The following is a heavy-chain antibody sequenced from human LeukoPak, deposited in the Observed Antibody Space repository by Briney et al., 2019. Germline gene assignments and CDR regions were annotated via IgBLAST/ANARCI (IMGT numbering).Heavy chain of an antibody. CDR3: ARHQLLGPCFKGVCSDAFDI. D-gene: IGHD2-8*01. CDR2: IDPSDSYT. J-gene: IGHJ3*02. Sequence: GESLKISCKGSGYRFTSYWISGVRQMPGKGLEWMGRIDPSDSYTNYSPSFQGHLTISADKSISTAYLQWSSLKASDTAMYYCARHQLLGPCFKGVCSDAFDIWGQGTMVTVSS. CDR1: GYRFTSYW. V-gene: IGHV5-10-1*01.